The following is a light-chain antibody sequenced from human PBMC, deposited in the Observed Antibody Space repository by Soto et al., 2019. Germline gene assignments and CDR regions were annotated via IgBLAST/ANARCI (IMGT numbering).Light chain of an antibody. CDR3: LSFTTTXTHV. CDR1: SSDICAYYY. Sequence: QSLLTQPASLSGSPVRSITISCTGTSSDICAYYYFSWFQQHPGKAPKLMISEVNNRPSGVSNRFSGSKSGNTAYLTISGLQVEDEAEYFCLSFTTTXTHVVGTGTKVXV. J-gene: IGLJ1*01. V-gene: IGLV2-14*01. CDR2: EVN.